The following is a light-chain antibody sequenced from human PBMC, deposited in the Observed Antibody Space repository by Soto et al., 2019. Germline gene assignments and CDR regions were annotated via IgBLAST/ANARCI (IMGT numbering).Light chain of an antibody. Sequence: IVLTQSPATLSLFPGERATLSCRASQSANTFLAWYQQKRGQAPRLLISDASKRATGIPARFSGSGSGTDFTLTISSLEPEDFAVYYCHQRNDWPPTFGGGTTVEIK. CDR2: DAS. V-gene: IGKV3-11*01. CDR1: QSANTF. CDR3: HQRNDWPPT. J-gene: IGKJ4*01.